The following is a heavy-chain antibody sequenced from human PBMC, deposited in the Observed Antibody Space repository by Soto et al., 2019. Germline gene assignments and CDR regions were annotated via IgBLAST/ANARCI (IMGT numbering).Heavy chain of an antibody. J-gene: IGHJ6*03. V-gene: IGHV3-48*01. CDR3: ARRSLGYCSGGSCPPHAGTYYYYMDV. D-gene: IGHD2-15*01. CDR2: ISSSSSTI. CDR1: GFTFSSYS. Sequence: GGSLRLSCAASGFTFSSYSMNWVRQAPGKGLEWVSYISSSSSTIYYADSVKGRFTISRDNAKNSLYLQMNSLRAEDTAVYYCARRSLGYCSGGSCPPHAGTYYYYMDVWGKGTTVTVSS.